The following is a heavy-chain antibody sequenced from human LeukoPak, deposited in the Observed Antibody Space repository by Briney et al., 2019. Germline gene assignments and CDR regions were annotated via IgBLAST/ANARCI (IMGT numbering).Heavy chain of an antibody. Sequence: GESLKISCKGSGYSFTSYWIGWVRPMPGKGLEWMGIIYPGDSDTRYSPSFQGQVTISADKSISTAYLQWSSLKASDTAMYYCARGQRGYCSSTSCQRGGYYYYYYMDVWGKGTTVTVSS. D-gene: IGHD2-2*01. CDR3: ARGQRGYCSSTSCQRGGYYYYYYMDV. CDR2: IYPGDSDT. V-gene: IGHV5-51*01. CDR1: GYSFTSYW. J-gene: IGHJ6*03.